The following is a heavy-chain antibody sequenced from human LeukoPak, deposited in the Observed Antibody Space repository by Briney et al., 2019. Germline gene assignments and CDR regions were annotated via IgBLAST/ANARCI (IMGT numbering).Heavy chain of an antibody. CDR1: GDSFSSGGYY. V-gene: IGHV4-34*01. CDR2: INHSGST. D-gene: IGHD4-17*01. J-gene: IGHJ6*02. CDR3: ARFSTVTKVYYYYGMDV. Sequence: SETLSLTCTVSGDSFSSGGYYWSWIRQHPGKGLEWIGEINHSGSTNYNPSLKSRVTISVDTSKNQFSLKLSSVTAADTAVYYCARFSTVTKVYYYYGMDVWGQGTTVTVSS.